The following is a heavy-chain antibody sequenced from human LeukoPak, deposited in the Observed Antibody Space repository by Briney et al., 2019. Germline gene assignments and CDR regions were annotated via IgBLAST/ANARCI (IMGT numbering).Heavy chain of an antibody. CDR1: GFNFGDYA. V-gene: IGHV3-23*01. D-gene: IGHD3-22*01. CDR3: AKDRLGYYDSSGSDWFDP. CDR2: ISGSGGST. J-gene: IGHJ5*02. Sequence: PGGSLRLSCTASGFNFGDYAMSWVRQAPGKGLEWVSAISGSGGSTYYADSVKGRFTISRDNSKNTLYLQMNSLRAEDTAVYYCAKDRLGYYDSSGSDWFDPWGQGTLVTVSS.